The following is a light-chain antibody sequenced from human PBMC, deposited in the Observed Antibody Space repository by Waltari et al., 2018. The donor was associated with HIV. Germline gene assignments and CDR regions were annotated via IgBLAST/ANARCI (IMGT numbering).Light chain of an antibody. CDR3: QKYSSEPA. Sequence: DIQMTQSPSSLSASVGDRVTITCRASQGIKNYVAWYQQKPGKPPILLIYSASTLESGVPSRFSGRGSGTDFTRTISSLQPEDVGTYYCQKYSSEPAFGQGTKVEF. CDR2: SAS. V-gene: IGKV1-27*01. CDR1: QGIKNY. J-gene: IGKJ1*01.